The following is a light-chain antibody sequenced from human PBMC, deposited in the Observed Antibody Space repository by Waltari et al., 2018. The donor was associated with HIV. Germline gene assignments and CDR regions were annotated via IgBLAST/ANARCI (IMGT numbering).Light chain of an antibody. CDR2: EVS. CDR3: SSYTSSSTSHV. Sequence: QSALTQPASVSGSPGQSLTISCTGPSSDVGGYNYVSWYQQHPGKAPKLMIYEVSNRPSGVSNRFSGSKSGNTASLTISGLQAEDEADYYCSSYTSSSTSHVFGTGTKVTVL. CDR1: SSDVGGYNY. V-gene: IGLV2-14*01. J-gene: IGLJ1*01.